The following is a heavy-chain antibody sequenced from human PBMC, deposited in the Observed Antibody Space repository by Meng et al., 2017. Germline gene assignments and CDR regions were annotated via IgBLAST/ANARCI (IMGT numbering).Heavy chain of an antibody. D-gene: IGHD2-21*02. V-gene: IGHV1-69*05. J-gene: IGHJ4*02. Sequence: SVKVSCKASGGTFSSYATSWVRQAPGQGLEWMGGIISIFGTANYAQKFQGRVTITTDESTSTAYMELSSLRSEDAAVYYCARNSRRLAYCGGDCQLQYYFDYWGQGTLVTVSS. CDR1: GGTFSSYA. CDR3: ARNSRRLAYCGGDCQLQYYFDY. CDR2: IISIFGTA.